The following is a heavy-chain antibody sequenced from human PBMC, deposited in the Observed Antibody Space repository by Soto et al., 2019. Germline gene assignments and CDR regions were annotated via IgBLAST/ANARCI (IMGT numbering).Heavy chain of an antibody. CDR1: GFSLSTSGVG. J-gene: IGHJ5*02. D-gene: IGHD3-3*01. V-gene: IGHV2-5*02. CDR2: IYWDDDK. CDR3: ALTSRNDFWSGYYPYNWFDP. Sequence: QITLKESGPTLVKPTQTLTLTCTFSGFSLSTSGVGVGWIRQPPGKALEWLALIYWDDDKRYSPSLKSRLTITKDTSKNQVVLTMTNMDPVDTATYYCALTSRNDFWSGYYPYNWFDPWGQGTLVTVSS.